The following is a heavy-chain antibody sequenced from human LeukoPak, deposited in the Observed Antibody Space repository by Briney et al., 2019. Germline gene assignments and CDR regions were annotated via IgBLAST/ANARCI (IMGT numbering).Heavy chain of an antibody. CDR1: GFTFSSYW. Sequence: GGSLRLSCAASGFTFSSYWMHWVRQGPGKGLVWVPRIKTDGSATSYADSVKGRFTISRDNAKNTLYLQMNSLRAEDTAVYYCVREGDAFDIWGQGTMVTVSS. V-gene: IGHV3-74*01. J-gene: IGHJ3*02. CDR2: IKTDGSAT. CDR3: VREGDAFDI.